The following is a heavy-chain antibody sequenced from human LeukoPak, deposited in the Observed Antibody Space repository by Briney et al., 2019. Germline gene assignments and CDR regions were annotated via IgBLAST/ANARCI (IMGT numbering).Heavy chain of an antibody. CDR2: IYHSGAN. CDR1: SYSISSGYY. Sequence: SETLSLTCTVSSYSISSGYYWGWIRQFPGEGLEWIGSIYHSGANYYNPALKSRVVISADTSKNQFSLKLTSVTAADTAVYYCARVGDWYFDLWGRGTLVTVPS. V-gene: IGHV4-38-2*02. J-gene: IGHJ2*01. CDR3: ARVGDWYFDL. D-gene: IGHD4-17*01.